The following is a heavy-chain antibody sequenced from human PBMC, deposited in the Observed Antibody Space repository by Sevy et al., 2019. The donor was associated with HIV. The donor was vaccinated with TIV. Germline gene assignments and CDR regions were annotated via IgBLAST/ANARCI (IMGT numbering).Heavy chain of an antibody. D-gene: IGHD2-2*02. Sequence: ASVMVSCKASGYTVTSYGISWVRQAPGQGLEWMGWISAYNGNTNYAQKLQGRVTMTTDTSTSTAYMELRSLRSDDTAVYYCARDRGYCSSTSCYTGDYWGQGTLVTVSS. V-gene: IGHV1-18*01. CDR1: GYTVTSYG. CDR3: ARDRGYCSSTSCYTGDY. J-gene: IGHJ4*02. CDR2: ISAYNGNT.